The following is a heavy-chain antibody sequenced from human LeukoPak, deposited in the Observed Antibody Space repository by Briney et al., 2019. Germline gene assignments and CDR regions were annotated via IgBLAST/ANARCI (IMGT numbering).Heavy chain of an antibody. CDR3: VRDGGVSGYDLLDY. J-gene: IGHJ4*02. D-gene: IGHD5-12*01. V-gene: IGHV3-23*01. CDR2: ISGSGAYT. Sequence: GGSLRLSCAASGFTFSNYAMSWVRQAPGKGLEWVSGISGSGAYTYYADSVKGRFTISRDNAKNSLSLQMNSLRAEDTAVYYCVRDGGVSGYDLLDYWGQGTLVTVSS. CDR1: GFTFSNYA.